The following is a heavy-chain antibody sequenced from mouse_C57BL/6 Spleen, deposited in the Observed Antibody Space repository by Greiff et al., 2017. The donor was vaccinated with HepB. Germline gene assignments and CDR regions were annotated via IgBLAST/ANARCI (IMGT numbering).Heavy chain of an antibody. Sequence: EVNVVESGGGLVKPGGSLKLSCAASGFTFSDYGMHWVRQAPEKGLEWVAYISSGSSTIYYADTVKGRFTISRDNAKNTLFLQMTSLRSEDTAMYYCARESRGAMDYWGQGTSVTVSS. CDR1: GFTFSDYG. CDR2: ISSGSSTI. J-gene: IGHJ4*01. CDR3: ARESRGAMDY. V-gene: IGHV5-17*01.